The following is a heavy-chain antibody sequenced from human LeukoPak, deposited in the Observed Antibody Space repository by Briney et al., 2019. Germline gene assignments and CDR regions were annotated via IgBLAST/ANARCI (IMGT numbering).Heavy chain of an antibody. D-gene: IGHD2-2*03. CDR2: IYYSGST. V-gene: IGHV4-39*01. CDR3: ARLDYYSSYMDV. J-gene: IGHJ6*03. Sequence: SETLSLTCSVSGGSISSRSYYWGWIRQPPGRGLEWIGNIYYSGSTYYNPSLKSRVTISMDTSKNQFSLKLSSVTAADTAVYYCARLDYYSSYMDVWGKGTTVTISS. CDR1: GGSISSRSYY.